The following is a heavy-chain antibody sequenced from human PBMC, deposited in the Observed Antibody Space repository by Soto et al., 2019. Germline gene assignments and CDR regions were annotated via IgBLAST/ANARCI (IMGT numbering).Heavy chain of an antibody. J-gene: IGHJ4*02. CDR2: ISYDGSNK. V-gene: IGHV3-30*18. Sequence: PGGSLRLSCAASGFTFSSYGMHWVRQAPGKGLEWVAVISYDGSNKYYADSVKGRFTISRDNSKNTLYLQMNSLRAEDTAVYYCAKEFWPLTVVRGVPIPRFDYWGQGTRVTVSS. CDR3: AKEFWPLTVVRGVPIPRFDY. D-gene: IGHD3-10*01. CDR1: GFTFSSYG.